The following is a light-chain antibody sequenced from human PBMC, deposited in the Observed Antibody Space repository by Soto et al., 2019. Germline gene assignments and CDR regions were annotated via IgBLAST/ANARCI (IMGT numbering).Light chain of an antibody. Sequence: EIVLTQSPATLSLSPGERTPLSCRASQSVSQSLAWYQQRPGQAPRLLIYDASRRATGIPARFSGGGSGTDFTLIISNLEPEDFALYYCQRGSTWPQFGGGTKVDIK. CDR3: QRGSTWPQ. V-gene: IGKV3-11*01. J-gene: IGKJ4*02. CDR1: QSVSQS. CDR2: DAS.